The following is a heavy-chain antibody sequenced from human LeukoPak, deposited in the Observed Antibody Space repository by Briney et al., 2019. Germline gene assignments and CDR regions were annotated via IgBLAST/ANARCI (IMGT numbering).Heavy chain of an antibody. CDR2: IDQDGSEK. J-gene: IGHJ3*02. D-gene: IGHD3-22*01. V-gene: IGHV3-7*03. CDR3: ARDYYSYSRGSWAFDI. Sequence: GGSLRLSCEASGFTFSAYAMTWVRQAPGNGLEWVANIDQDGSEKYYVESMKGRITTSRDTAKNSLYLQMNSLRAEDTAVYYCARDYYSYSRGSWAFDIWGQGTMVTVSS. CDR1: GFTFSAYA.